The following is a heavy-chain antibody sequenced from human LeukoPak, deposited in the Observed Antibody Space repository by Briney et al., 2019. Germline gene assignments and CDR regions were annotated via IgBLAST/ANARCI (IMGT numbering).Heavy chain of an antibody. V-gene: IGHV4-4*02. J-gene: IGHJ4*02. Sequence: SGTLSLTCAVSGGSISGSNWWSWVRQPPGKGLEWIGEIYHSGSTNYNPSLKSRVTISVDKSKNQFSLKLSSVTAADTAVYYCARDPRDILTGYAQLDYWGQGTLVTVSS. D-gene: IGHD3-9*01. CDR2: IYHSGST. CDR1: GGSISGSNW. CDR3: ARDPRDILTGYAQLDY.